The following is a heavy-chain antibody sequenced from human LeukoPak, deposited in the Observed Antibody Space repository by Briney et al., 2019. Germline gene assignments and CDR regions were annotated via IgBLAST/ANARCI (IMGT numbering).Heavy chain of an antibody. CDR2: IRSKAYGGTT. V-gene: IGHV3-49*04. Sequence: GRSLRLSXTASGFTFGDYAMSWVRQAPGKGLEWVGFIRSKAYGGTTEYAASVKGRFTIPRDDSKSIAYLQMNSLKTEDTAVYYCTRDFYCTNGVCYTTEWDYWGQGTLVTVSS. D-gene: IGHD2-8*01. CDR1: GFTFGDYA. J-gene: IGHJ4*02. CDR3: TRDFYCTNGVCYTTEWDY.